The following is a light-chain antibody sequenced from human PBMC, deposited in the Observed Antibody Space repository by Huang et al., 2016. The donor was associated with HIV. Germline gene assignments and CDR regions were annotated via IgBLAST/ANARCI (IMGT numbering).Light chain of an antibody. CDR2: KAS. CDR3: QQYNSYPWT. J-gene: IGKJ1*01. Sequence: DIQMTQSPSTLSASVGDRVTITCRASQSISSWVAWDQQKPGKAPKLLIYKASSLESGVQSRFSGSGSGTEFTLTISSLQPDDFATYYCQQYNSYPWTFGQGTKVEIK. CDR1: QSISSW. V-gene: IGKV1-5*03.